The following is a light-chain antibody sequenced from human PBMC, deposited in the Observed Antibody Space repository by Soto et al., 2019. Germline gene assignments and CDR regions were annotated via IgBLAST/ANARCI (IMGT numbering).Light chain of an antibody. CDR1: QSVSSK. J-gene: IGKJ4*01. CDR3: QPYNNWPLT. Sequence: EIVMTQSPATLSVSPGERATLSCRASQSVSSKLAWYQQKPGQAPRLLIYGASTRATGIPARFSGSGSGTEFTLTINSLQSEGFAVYYCQPYNNWPLTFGGGTKVDIK. V-gene: IGKV3-15*01. CDR2: GAS.